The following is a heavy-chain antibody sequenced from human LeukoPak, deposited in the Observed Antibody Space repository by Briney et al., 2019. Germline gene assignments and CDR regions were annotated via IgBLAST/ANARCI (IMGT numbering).Heavy chain of an antibody. J-gene: IGHJ3*02. CDR2: ISWNSGSV. CDR1: GFTFDDYA. Sequence: GGSLRLSCAASGFTFDDYAMHWVRQAPGKGLEWVSGISWNSGSVAYADSVKGRFTISRDNAKNSLYLQMNSLRAEDTAVYYCARVLVGATYAFDIWGQGTMVTVSS. D-gene: IGHD1-26*01. CDR3: ARVLVGATYAFDI. V-gene: IGHV3-9*01.